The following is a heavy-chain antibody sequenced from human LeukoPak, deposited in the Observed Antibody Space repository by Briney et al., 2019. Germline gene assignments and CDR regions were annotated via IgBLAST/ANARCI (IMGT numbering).Heavy chain of an antibody. D-gene: IGHD6-13*01. V-gene: IGHV4-59*08. CDR1: GGSISSYY. CDR3: ARGIYSSSWGYYYYYGMDV. J-gene: IGHJ6*02. CDR2: IYYSGST. Sequence: SETLSLTCTVSGGSISSYYWSWIRQPPGKGLEWIGYIYYSGSTNYNPSLKSRVTISVDTSKNQFSLKLSSVTAADTAVYYCARGIYSSSWGYYYYYGMDVWGQGTTVTVSS.